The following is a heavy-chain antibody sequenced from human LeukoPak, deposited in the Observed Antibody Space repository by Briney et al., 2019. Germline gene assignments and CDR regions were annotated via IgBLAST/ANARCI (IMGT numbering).Heavy chain of an antibody. J-gene: IGHJ4*02. CDR2: IYFSGGT. Sequence: SETLSLTCTVSGGSISSSDYYWGWIRQPPGKGLEWIGSIYFSGGTYYNPSLKSRVTISVDTSKNQFSLKFTSVTAADTAVYYCATQGSSGWYQGFDYWGQGTLVTVST. CDR3: ATQGSSGWYQGFDY. V-gene: IGHV4-39*01. D-gene: IGHD6-19*01. CDR1: GGSISSSDYY.